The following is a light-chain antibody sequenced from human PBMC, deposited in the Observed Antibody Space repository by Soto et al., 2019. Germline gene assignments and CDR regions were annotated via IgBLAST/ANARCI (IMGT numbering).Light chain of an antibody. CDR3: QQRSTWLPLT. CDR2: DAS. J-gene: IGKJ4*01. V-gene: IGKV3-11*01. Sequence: EIVLTQSPATLSLSPGERATLSCRASQSFSNSLAWYQQKPGQAPSLLIYDASNRATGIPARFSGSGSGTDFTLTISSLEPEEFAVYYCQQRSTWLPLTFGGGTRLEIK. CDR1: QSFSNS.